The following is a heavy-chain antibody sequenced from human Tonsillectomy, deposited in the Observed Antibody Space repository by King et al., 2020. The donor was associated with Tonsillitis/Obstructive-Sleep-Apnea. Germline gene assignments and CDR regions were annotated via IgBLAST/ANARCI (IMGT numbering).Heavy chain of an antibody. CDR1: GYSFTTYW. CDR3: ARRGYSDFQNWFDP. Sequence: VQLVESGAEVKKPGGSLKISCSGAGYSFTTYWIAWVRQMPGKGREWMGFIYPGASYPIYNPSFQGQFTISADKTISTAYLQWRSLKASDTAMYYCARRGYSDFQNWFDPWGQGTLVTVSS. J-gene: IGHJ5*02. CDR2: IYPGASYP. D-gene: IGHD5-12*01. V-gene: IGHV5-51*01.